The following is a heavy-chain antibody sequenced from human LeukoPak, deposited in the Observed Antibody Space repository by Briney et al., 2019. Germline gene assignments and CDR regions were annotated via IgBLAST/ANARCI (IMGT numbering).Heavy chain of an antibody. CDR2: INHSGST. D-gene: IGHD5-12*01. J-gene: IGHJ3*02. CDR1: GGSFSGYY. CDR3: AREIVAGLGVSFDI. Sequence: SETLSLTCAVYGGSFSGYYWSWIRQPPGKGLEWIGEINHSGSTNYNPSLKSRVTISVDTSKNQFSLKLSSVTAADTAVYYCAREIVAGLGVSFDIWGQGTMVTVSS. V-gene: IGHV4-34*01.